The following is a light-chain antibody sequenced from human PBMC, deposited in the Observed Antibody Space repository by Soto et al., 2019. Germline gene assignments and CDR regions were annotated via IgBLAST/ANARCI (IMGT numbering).Light chain of an antibody. CDR1: SSNIGAGYD. CDR2: GDN. Sequence: QSVLTQPPSVSGAPGQRVTISCTGSSSNIGAGYDVHWYQQLPGTAPKLLISGDNNRPSGVPDRFSGSQSGTSASLAITGLQAADEADYYCQSYDSSLSGVVFGGGTKVTVL. CDR3: QSYDSSLSGVV. V-gene: IGLV1-40*01. J-gene: IGLJ2*01.